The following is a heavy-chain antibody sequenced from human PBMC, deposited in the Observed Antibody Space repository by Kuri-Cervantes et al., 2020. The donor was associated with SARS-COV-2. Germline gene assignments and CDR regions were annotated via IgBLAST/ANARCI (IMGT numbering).Heavy chain of an antibody. Sequence: SETLSLTCTVSGGSISSSSYYWSWIRQPPGKGLEWIGEINHSGSTNYNPSLKSRVTISVDTSKNQFSLKLSSVTAADTAVYYCARETLWPRSLAWGQGTLVTVSS. D-gene: IGHD2/OR15-2a*01. V-gene: IGHV4-39*07. CDR1: GGSISSSSYY. J-gene: IGHJ5*02. CDR3: ARETLWPRSLA. CDR2: INHSGST.